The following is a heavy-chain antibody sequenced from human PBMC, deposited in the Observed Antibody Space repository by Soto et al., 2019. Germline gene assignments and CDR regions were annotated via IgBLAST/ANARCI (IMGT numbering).Heavy chain of an antibody. Sequence: GGSLRLSCAASGFTFSTYGMHWVRQAPGKGLEWVAVTSHDGSYEFADSVKGRFSISRDNSKNTLYLQMNSLRAEDTAVYYCAKVGYASRNYRDTSGFRYYYDYWGQGTLVTVSS. V-gene: IGHV3-30*18. J-gene: IGHJ4*02. CDR1: GFTFSTYG. CDR3: AKVGYASRNYRDTSGFRYYYDY. CDR2: TSHDGSYE. D-gene: IGHD3-16*02.